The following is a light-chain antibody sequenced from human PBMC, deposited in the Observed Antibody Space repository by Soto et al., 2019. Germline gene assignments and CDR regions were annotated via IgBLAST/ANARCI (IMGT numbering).Light chain of an antibody. CDR3: QQYGNTPWT. CDR1: QTITSNY. V-gene: IGKV3-20*01. J-gene: IGKJ1*01. CDR2: GAS. Sequence: EIVLTQSPGTLSLSPGERATLSCRASQTITSNYLAWYQQKPGQAPRLLIYGASHRATGIPDRFSGGGSGTDFTLTISRLEPEDLAVFFCQQYGNTPWTFGQGTTVEI.